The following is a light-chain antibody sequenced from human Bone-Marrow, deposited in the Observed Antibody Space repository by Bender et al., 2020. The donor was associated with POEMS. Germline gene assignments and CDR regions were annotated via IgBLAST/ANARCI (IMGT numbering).Light chain of an antibody. J-gene: IGLJ1*01. V-gene: IGLV2-11*01. CDR1: SSDVGGFDS. CDR3: FSYAGGYNYV. Sequence: QSALTQPRSVSGSPGQSVTISCTGTSSDVGGFDSVSWYQQHPAQAPKLIIYDVTKRPSGVPGRFSGSKSDNTASLTISGLQAEDEADYHCFSYAGGYNYVFGTGTKVFVV. CDR2: DVT.